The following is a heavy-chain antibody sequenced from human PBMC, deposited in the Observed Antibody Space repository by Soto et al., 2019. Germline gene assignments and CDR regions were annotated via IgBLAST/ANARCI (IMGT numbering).Heavy chain of an antibody. V-gene: IGHV3-9*02. J-gene: IGHJ3*01. Sequence: EEHLVESGGGLGQPGGSLRLSCAASGFTSDDYAMHWVRHAPGKGLEWVSGISWNSDNVGYGDSVKGRFTISRDNAKNSLYLQMNGLRAEDTAFYYCAKDTQSSNLNALDVWGQGTTVTVSS. CDR2: ISWNSDNV. CDR1: GFTSDDYA. D-gene: IGHD6-13*01. CDR3: AKDTQSSNLNALDV.